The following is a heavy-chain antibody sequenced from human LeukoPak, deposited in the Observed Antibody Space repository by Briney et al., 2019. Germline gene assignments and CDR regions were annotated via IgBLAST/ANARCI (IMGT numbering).Heavy chain of an antibody. V-gene: IGHV3-48*01. CDR3: VRDLKWAFDY. J-gene: IGHJ4*02. CDR1: GFSFSSYS. Sequence: PGGSLRLSCAASGFSFSSYSVNWVRQAPGKGLEWVSYISSGGSGIYYADSVEGRFTISRDNAKNALYLEMSSLRAEDTAVYYCVRDLKWAFDYWGQGTLVTASS. CDR2: ISSGGSGI. D-gene: IGHD1-26*01.